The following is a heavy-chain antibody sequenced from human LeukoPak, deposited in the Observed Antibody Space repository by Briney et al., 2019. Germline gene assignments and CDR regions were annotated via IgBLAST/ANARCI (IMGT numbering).Heavy chain of an antibody. J-gene: IGHJ4*02. Sequence: SETLSLTCAVYGESFSGYFWNWIRQPPGKGLEWIGEINHSGSTSNHNPSLKSRVAMSVDTSKNQFSLKLSSVTAADTAVYYCAGVTSGWYNDYWGQGTLVTVSS. CDR3: AGVTSGWYNDY. D-gene: IGHD6-19*01. V-gene: IGHV4-34*01. CDR2: INHSGSTS. CDR1: GESFSGYF.